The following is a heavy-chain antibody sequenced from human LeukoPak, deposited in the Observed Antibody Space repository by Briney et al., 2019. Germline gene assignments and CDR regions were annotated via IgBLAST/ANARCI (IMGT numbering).Heavy chain of an antibody. CDR1: GFSFVSYL. V-gene: IGHV3-7*01. J-gene: IGHJ4*02. CDR2: IKHDGSEK. Sequence: PGGSLRLSCAASGFSFVSYLMDWVRQAPGKGLEWVANIKHDGSEKNYLDSVKGRFTISRDNAKNSLYLQMNSLRVEDTAVYYCAWSDNAAHDCWGQGTLVTVPS. CDR3: AWSDNAAHDC. D-gene: IGHD2-2*01.